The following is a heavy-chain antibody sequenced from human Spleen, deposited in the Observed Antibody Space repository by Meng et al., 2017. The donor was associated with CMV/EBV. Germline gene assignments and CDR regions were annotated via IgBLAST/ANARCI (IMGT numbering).Heavy chain of an antibody. V-gene: IGHV1-18*01. Sequence: GYTFTSYGINWGQRAPGQGLEWMGWISAYNGNTNYAQKLQGRVTMTTDTSTSTAYMELRSLRSDDTAVYYCARGHSSGYYYTHQYFQHWGQGTLVTSPQ. D-gene: IGHD3-22*01. CDR2: ISAYNGNT. CDR1: GYTFTSYG. J-gene: IGHJ1*01. CDR3: ARGHSSGYYYTHQYFQH.